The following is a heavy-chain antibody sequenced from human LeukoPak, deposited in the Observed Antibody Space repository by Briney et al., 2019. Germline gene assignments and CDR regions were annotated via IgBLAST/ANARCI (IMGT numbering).Heavy chain of an antibody. CDR3: ARWVPSDAFDI. Sequence: GGSLRLSCAASGFTVSSNYMSWVRQAPGKGLEWVSVIYSGGSTYYADSVKGRFTISRDNSENTLYLQMNSLRAEDTAVYYCARWVPSDAFDIWGQRTMVTVSS. V-gene: IGHV3-53*01. J-gene: IGHJ3*02. CDR1: GFTVSSNY. CDR2: IYSGGST.